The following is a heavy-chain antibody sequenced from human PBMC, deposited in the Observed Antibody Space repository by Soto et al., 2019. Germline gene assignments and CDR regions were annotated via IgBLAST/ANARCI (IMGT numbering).Heavy chain of an antibody. J-gene: IGHJ4*02. CDR1: GYTFTNFG. V-gene: IGHV1-18*04. CDR2: SSGYNGNT. CDR3: ARDGYSGDYPRPYYFDY. D-gene: IGHD5-12*01. Sequence: ASVKVSCKASGYTFTNFGITWVRQAPGQGLEWMGWSSGYNGNTNYAQKLQGRVTMTTDTSTSTAYMELRSLRSDDTAVYYCARDGYSGDYPRPYYFDYWGLGTLVTVSS.